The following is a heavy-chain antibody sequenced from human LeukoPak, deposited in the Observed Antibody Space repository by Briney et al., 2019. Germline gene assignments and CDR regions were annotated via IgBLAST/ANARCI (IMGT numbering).Heavy chain of an antibody. CDR3: AKTGYSSSWLDAFDI. D-gene: IGHD6-13*01. Sequence: PGGSLRLSCAASGFTFSSYAMSWVRQAPGKGLEWVSAISGSGGSTYYADSVKGWFTISRDNSKNTLYLQMNSLRAEDTAVYYCAKTGYSSSWLDAFDIWGQGTMVTVSS. J-gene: IGHJ3*02. CDR2: ISGSGGST. CDR1: GFTFSSYA. V-gene: IGHV3-23*01.